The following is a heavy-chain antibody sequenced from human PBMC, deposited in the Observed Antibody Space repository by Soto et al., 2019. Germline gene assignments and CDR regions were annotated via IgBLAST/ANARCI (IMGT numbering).Heavy chain of an antibody. D-gene: IGHD5-12*01. CDR2: TSYTGVT. J-gene: IGHJ4*02. Sequence: TLSLTCTVSGGSLRDYGHFWTWIRQRPGSGLEWIGYTSYTGVTYYSPSLQSRISISVDTSKNHLSLTLNSVTSADTAVYFCARDRRDGYKRYFEFWGQGNQVTVSS. V-gene: IGHV4-31*03. CDR3: ARDRRDGYKRYFEF. CDR1: GGSLRDYGHF.